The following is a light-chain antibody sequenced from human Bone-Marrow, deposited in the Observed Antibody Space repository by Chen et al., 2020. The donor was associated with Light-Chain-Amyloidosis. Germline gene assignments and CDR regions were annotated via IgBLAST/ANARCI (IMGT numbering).Light chain of an antibody. CDR1: QSISGY. J-gene: IGKJ2*01. Sequence: DIQMTQSPSSRYASVGDRVTIICRASQSISGYLNWYQQKPGKAPKLLIYAASTLRSGVPSRFSGSGSGTDLTLTISNLQPEDSATYYCQQSYSTPPNTFGQGTKLEIK. CDR2: AAS. CDR3: QQSYSTPPNT. V-gene: IGKV1-39*01.